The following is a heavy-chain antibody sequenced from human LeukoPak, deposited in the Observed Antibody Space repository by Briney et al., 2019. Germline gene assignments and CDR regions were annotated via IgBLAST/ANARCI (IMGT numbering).Heavy chain of an antibody. CDR1: GYSLSAYG. J-gene: IGHJ4*02. Sequence: ASVKVSCKASGYSLSAYGIQWVRQAPGQRLEWMGLINAGNGDTKYSQKFQGRVMITRDTSATTTYMELSSLRYEDTAVYYCARELYGSGSTGYDYWGQGTLVTVSS. V-gene: IGHV1-3*01. D-gene: IGHD3-10*01. CDR3: ARELYGSGSTGYDY. CDR2: INAGNGDT.